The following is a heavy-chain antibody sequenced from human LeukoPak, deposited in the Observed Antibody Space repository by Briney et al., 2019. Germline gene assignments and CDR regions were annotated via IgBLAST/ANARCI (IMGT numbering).Heavy chain of an antibody. D-gene: IGHD2-2*01. CDR3: ARVGCSTSCYGFGYFYYYMDV. Sequence: PGRSLRLSCAASGFTFSTYGMHWVRQAPGKGLEWVAVISYDGSSQYYADSVKGRFTISSDNSKNTLYLQMNSLRAEDTAVYYCARVGCSTSCYGFGYFYYYMDVWGKGTTVTVSS. CDR2: ISYDGSSQ. J-gene: IGHJ6*03. CDR1: GFTFSTYG. V-gene: IGHV3-30*01.